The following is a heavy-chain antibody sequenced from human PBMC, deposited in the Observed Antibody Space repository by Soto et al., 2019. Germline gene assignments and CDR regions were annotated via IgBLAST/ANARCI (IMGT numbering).Heavy chain of an antibody. CDR1: GGSITNVDHY. CDR2: IYHTGNT. CDR3: ARWGITTAVPGAFDV. V-gene: IGHV4-39*01. J-gene: IGHJ3*01. D-gene: IGHD6-13*01. Sequence: QLQLQQSGPGLVKPSEALSLTCTVSGGSITNVDHYWGWIRQPPGKGLEWIGSIYHTGNTYNNPSLEIRITISSVTSKSQFSLDLVAVTVADTALYYCARWGITTAVPGAFDVWGEGTMVT.